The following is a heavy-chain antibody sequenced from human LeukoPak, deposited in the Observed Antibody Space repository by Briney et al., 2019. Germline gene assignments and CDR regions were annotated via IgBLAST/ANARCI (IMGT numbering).Heavy chain of an antibody. CDR2: RYYSGST. CDR1: GDSIRNSY. CDR3: ARGYYSMDL. J-gene: IGHJ6*03. Sequence: PSETLSLTCNVSGDSIRNSYSSSIRQPPGKPLEWIGYRYYSGSTDSNPSLKSRVTMSIDTSENQFSLKLNSVTAADTAVYYCARGYYSMDLWGEGTTVIVSS. V-gene: IGHV4-59*01.